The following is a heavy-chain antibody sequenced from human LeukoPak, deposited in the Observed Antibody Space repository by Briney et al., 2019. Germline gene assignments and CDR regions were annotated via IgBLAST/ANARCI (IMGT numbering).Heavy chain of an antibody. D-gene: IGHD5-18*01. CDR2: IYYSGST. CDR3: ARLGYVGDTAMD. Sequence: PSQTLSLTCTVSGGSISSGGYYWSWIRQHPGKGLEWIGYIYYSGSTYYNPSLKSQVTISVDTSKNQFSLKLSSVTAADTAVYYCARLGYVGDTAMDWGQGTLVTVSS. J-gene: IGHJ4*02. V-gene: IGHV4-31*01. CDR1: GGSISSGGYY.